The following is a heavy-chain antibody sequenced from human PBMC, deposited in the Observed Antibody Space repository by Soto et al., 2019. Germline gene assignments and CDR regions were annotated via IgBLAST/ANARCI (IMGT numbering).Heavy chain of an antibody. CDR3: ARRQFSSSWYYSDAFDI. CDR1: GGSFSGYY. V-gene: IGHV4-34*01. D-gene: IGHD6-13*01. Sequence: QVQLQQWGAGLLKPSETLSLTCGVYGGSFSGYYWRWIRHPTGKGLDCMGDINHSGSANDNTSLKSRVTMSVDTSHQQLPRKLSSVTAADTAVYYCARRQFSSSWYYSDAFDICRQVTMVTLSS. J-gene: IGHJ3*02. CDR2: INHSGSA.